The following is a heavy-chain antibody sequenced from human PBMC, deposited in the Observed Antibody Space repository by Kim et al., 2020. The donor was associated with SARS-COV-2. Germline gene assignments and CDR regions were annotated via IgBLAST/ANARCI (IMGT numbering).Heavy chain of an antibody. CDR3: ARDKAAAGLMDY. V-gene: IGHV4-59*01. J-gene: IGHJ4*02. D-gene: IGHD6-13*01. CDR1: GGSISSYY. Sequence: SETLSLTCTVSGGSISSYYWSWIRQPPGKGLEWIGYIYYSGSTNYNPSLKSRVTISVDTSKNQFSLKLSSVTAADTAVYYCARDKAAAGLMDYWGQGTLVTVSS. CDR2: IYYSGST.